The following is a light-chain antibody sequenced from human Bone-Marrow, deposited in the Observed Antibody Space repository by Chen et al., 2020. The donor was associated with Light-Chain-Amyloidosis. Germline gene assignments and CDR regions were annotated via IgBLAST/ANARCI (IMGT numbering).Light chain of an antibody. CDR1: SSDVGGYND. V-gene: IGLV2-11*01. CDR3: CSFAGSYIIWV. Sequence: QSALTQPRSVSGSPGQSITISCTGTSSDVGGYNDVSWYQQHPGKAPRLIIYDVTKRPSGVPDRFSGSKSGNTASLTISGLQAEDEADYYGCSFAGSYIIWVFGEGTKLTVL. CDR2: DVT. J-gene: IGLJ3*02.